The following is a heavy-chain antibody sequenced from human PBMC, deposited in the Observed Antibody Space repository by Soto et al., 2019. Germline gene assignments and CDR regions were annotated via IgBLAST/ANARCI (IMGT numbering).Heavy chain of an antibody. D-gene: IGHD3-10*01. CDR3: AKDGRGSGSHYNSFGY. CDR2: IYSTGTT. V-gene: IGHV3-53*01. CDR1: GFTVGNNY. J-gene: IGHJ4*02. Sequence: EVQLVESGGGLIQPGGSLKLSCAASGFTVGNNYMSWVRQAPGKVLEWVSLIYSTGTTKYADSVKGRFTVSRDNAKNTLYIQMNSLSAEDTAVYYCAKDGRGSGSHYNSFGYWGQGSLVTVSS.